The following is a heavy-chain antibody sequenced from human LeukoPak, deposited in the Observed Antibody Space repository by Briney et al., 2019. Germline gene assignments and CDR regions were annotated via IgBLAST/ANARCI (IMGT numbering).Heavy chain of an antibody. Sequence: GGSLRLSCAASGFTFSSYAMSWVRQAPGKGLEWVSAISGSGGSTYYADSVKGRFTISRDNSKNSLYLQMNSLRAEDTAVYYCAKDLREGPYYYDSSGYPFDYRGQGTLVTVSS. CDR1: GFTFSSYA. CDR2: ISGSGGST. CDR3: AKDLREGPYYYDSSGYPFDY. D-gene: IGHD3-22*01. V-gene: IGHV3-23*01. J-gene: IGHJ4*02.